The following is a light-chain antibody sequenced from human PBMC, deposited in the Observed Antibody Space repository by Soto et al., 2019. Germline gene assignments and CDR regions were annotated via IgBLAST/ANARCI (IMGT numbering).Light chain of an antibody. CDR1: QSVSTN. CDR2: DTS. V-gene: IGKV3-15*01. Sequence: EIVMTQSPATLSVSPGERVTLSCRASQSVSTNLAWYQQKPGQAPRLLIYDTSTRATGVPARFSGSRSGPEFTLTINSLQSEDFAIYYCQPYNNWPLTFGGGTKVESK. CDR3: QPYNNWPLT. J-gene: IGKJ4*01.